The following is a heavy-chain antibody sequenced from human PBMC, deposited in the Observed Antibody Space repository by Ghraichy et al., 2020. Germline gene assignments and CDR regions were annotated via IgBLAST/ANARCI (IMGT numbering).Heavy chain of an antibody. V-gene: IGHV4-39*01. Sequence: SETLSLTCTVSGGSISSGSYYWGWIRQPPGKGLEWIGSIYYSGSTYYNPSLKSRVTISVDTSKDQFSLKLSSVTAADTAVYYCARHGGYCSGGSCGNWFDPWGQGTLVTVSS. CDR1: GGSISSGSYY. D-gene: IGHD2-15*01. CDR3: ARHGGYCSGGSCGNWFDP. CDR2: IYYSGST. J-gene: IGHJ5*02.